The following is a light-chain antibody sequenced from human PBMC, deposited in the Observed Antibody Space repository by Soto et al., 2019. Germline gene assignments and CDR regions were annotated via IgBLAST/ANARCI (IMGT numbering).Light chain of an antibody. CDR3: QQYGGSPLFT. Sequence: DIQMTQSPSSLSASVGDRVTITCRASQGIRNDLGWYQQKPGKAPKRLIYAASSLQSGVPSRFSGRGSGTEITLTISSLQPEDFAVYSCQQYGGSPLFTFGPGTRVDFK. CDR1: QGIRND. V-gene: IGKV1-17*01. CDR2: AAS. J-gene: IGKJ3*01.